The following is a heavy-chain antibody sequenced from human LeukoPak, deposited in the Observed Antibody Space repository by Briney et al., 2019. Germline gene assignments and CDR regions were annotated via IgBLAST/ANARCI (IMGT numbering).Heavy chain of an antibody. V-gene: IGHV4-30-2*01. Sequence: SETLSLTCAVSGGSISSGGYSWSWIRQPPGKGLEWIGYIYHSGSTYYNPSLKSRVTISVDRSKNQFSLKLSSVTAADTAVYYCAIHNLSDTAMGTFDYWGQGTLVTVSS. CDR3: AIHNLSDTAMGTFDY. CDR1: GGSISSGGYS. CDR2: IYHSGST. J-gene: IGHJ4*02. D-gene: IGHD5-18*01.